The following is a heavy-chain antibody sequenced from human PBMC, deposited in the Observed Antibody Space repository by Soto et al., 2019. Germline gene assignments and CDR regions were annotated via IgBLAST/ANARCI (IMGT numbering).Heavy chain of an antibody. J-gene: IGHJ5*02. CDR2: IYHSGST. D-gene: IGHD3-10*01. CDR3: ARVPPSWFGELLGSNWFDP. Sequence: SDTLSLTCAVSGGSISSINWWSWVRQPPGKGLEWIGEIYHSGSTNYNPSLKSRVTISVDKSKNQFSLKLSSVTAADTAVYYCARVPPSWFGELLGSNWFDPWGQGTLVTVSS. CDR1: GGSISSINW. V-gene: IGHV4-4*02.